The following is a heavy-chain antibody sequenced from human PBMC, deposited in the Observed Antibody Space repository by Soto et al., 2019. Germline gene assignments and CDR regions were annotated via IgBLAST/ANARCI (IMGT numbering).Heavy chain of an antibody. CDR3: ARARGGPSYYYYYGMDV. Sequence: QVQLVQSGAEVKKPGSSVKVSCKASGGTFSSYAISWVRQAPGQGLEWMGGIIPIFGTANYAQKFQGRVTITADESXSXDYMELSSLRSEDTAVYYCARARGGPSYYYYYGMDVWGQGTTVTVSS. D-gene: IGHD2-15*01. J-gene: IGHJ6*02. CDR1: GGTFSSYA. V-gene: IGHV1-69*12. CDR2: IIPIFGTA.